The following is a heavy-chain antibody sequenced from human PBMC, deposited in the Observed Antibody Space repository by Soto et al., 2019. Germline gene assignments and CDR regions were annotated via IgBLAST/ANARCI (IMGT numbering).Heavy chain of an antibody. Sequence: EVQLLESGGGLAQPGESLTLSCAASGFMFSGYAMSWVRQAPGKGLEWVSAVSNSGTSTSYADSVKGRFTISRDNSKTPLYLQMTSLGAEATALYYCGKDRAESGWFDPWGQEPWSSSPQ. V-gene: IGHV3-23*01. J-gene: IGHJ5*02. CDR2: VSNSGTST. CDR3: GKDRAESGWFDP. CDR1: GFMFSGYA. D-gene: IGHD2-15*01.